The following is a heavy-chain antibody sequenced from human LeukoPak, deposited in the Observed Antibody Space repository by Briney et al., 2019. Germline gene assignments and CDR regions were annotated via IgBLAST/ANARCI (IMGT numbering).Heavy chain of an antibody. J-gene: IGHJ4*02. D-gene: IGHD5-12*01. CDR2: IKQDGGEK. V-gene: IGHV3-7*01. CDR3: ARARGGYDLDY. Sequence: GGSLRLSCAASGFTFSSYWMSWVRQAPGKGLEWVANIKQDGGEKYYVESVKGRFTISRDNVKNSLYLQMNSLRVEDTAVYYCARARGGYDLDYWGEGTLVTVSS. CDR1: GFTFSSYW.